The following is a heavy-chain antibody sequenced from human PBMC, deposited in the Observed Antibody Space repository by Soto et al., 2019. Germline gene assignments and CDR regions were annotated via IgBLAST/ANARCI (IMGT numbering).Heavy chain of an antibody. J-gene: IGHJ4*02. CDR2: ISWDGGST. CDR3: AKDSRVGATTSCPPDY. CDR1: GFTFDDYT. D-gene: IGHD1-26*01. V-gene: IGHV3-43*01. Sequence: GSLRLSCAASGFTFDDYTMHWVRQAPGKGLEWVSLISWDGGSTYYADSVKGRFTISRDNSKNSLYLQMNSLRTEDTALYYCAKDSRVGATTSCPPDYWGQGTLVTVSS.